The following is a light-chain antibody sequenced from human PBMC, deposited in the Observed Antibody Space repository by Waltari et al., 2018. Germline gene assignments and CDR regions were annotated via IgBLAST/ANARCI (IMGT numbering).Light chain of an antibody. CDR1: AFPKQY. V-gene: IGLV3-25*03. Sequence: SSELTQPPSVSVSPGQTARITCTGDAFPKQYVYWYQQKPGQAPVLMIYKDNERPSGIPERFSGSSSGTTVTLTISGVQAEDEADYYCQSGNSRGSYYVFGTGTKVTVL. J-gene: IGLJ1*01. CDR3: QSGNSRGSYYV. CDR2: KDN.